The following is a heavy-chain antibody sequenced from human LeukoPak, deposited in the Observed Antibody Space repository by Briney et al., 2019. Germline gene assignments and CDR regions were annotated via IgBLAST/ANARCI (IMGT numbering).Heavy chain of an antibody. CDR2: ISAYNGNT. Sequence: GASVKVSCKASGYTFTSYGISWVRQAPGQGLEWMGWISAYNGNTNYAQNFQGRLTMTADTSTSTAYMEPRGLRSDDTAVYYCARDLMYYYDSVSYHFDYWGQGTLVTVSS. J-gene: IGHJ4*02. D-gene: IGHD3-22*01. V-gene: IGHV1-18*01. CDR3: ARDLMYYYDSVSYHFDY. CDR1: GYTFTSYG.